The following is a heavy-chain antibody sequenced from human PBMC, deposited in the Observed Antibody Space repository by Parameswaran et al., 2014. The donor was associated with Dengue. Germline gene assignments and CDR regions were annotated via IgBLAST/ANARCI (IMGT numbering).Heavy chain of an antibody. D-gene: IGHD4-17*01. CDR3: AKGYGDYGVSAIGVNWFDP. J-gene: IGHJ5*02. V-gene: IGHV1-46*01. CDR2: INPSGGST. Sequence: WVRQAPGQGLEWMGIINPSGGSTSYAQKFQGRVTMTRDTSTSTVYMELSSLRSEDTAVYYCAKGYGDYGVSAIGVNWFDPWGQGTLVTGLL.